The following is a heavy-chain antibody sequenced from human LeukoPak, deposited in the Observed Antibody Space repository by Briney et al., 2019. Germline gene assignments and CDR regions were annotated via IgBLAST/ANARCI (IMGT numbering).Heavy chain of an antibody. Sequence: SGGSLRLSCAASRLTFSSYSMNWVRQAPGKGLEWVSSISSSSSYIYYADSVKGRFTISRDNAKNSLFLQMNSLRAEDTAVYFCARGGSRVETLVVLGYWGQGTPVTVSS. CDR2: ISSSSSYI. J-gene: IGHJ4*02. CDR1: RLTFSSYS. V-gene: IGHV3-21*01. CDR3: ARGGSRVETLVVLGY. D-gene: IGHD3-10*01.